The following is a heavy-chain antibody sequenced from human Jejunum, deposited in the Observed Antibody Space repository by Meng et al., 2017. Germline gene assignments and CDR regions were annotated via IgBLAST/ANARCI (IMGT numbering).Heavy chain of an antibody. CDR2: SSRSGRA. D-gene: IGHD1/OR15-1a*01. J-gene: IGHJ4*02. CDR1: GGAVSTTDW. CDR3: ARDPRTNWASRFFDN. V-gene: IGHV4-4*03. Sequence: ASDPRPWPSPWSRYLPWAACGGAVSTTDWWRWVRQPPGKGLKCIGESSRSGRANYNPSRKGRVTISLDRSMNLFSLKLDSVTAADAAVYYCARDPRTNWASRFFDNWGQGTLVTVSS.